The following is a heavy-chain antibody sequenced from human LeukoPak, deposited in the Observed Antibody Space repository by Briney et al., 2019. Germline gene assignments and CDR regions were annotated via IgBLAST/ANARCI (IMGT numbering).Heavy chain of an antibody. V-gene: IGHV3-30-3*02. CDR3: AKSVAAAGTDY. CDR2: ISYDGSNK. Sequence: GGSLRLSCAASGFTFSSYAMHWVRQAPGKGLEWVAVISYDGSNKYYADSVKGRFTISRDNSKNTLYLQMNSLRAEDTAVYYCAKSVAAAGTDYWGQGTLVTVSS. J-gene: IGHJ4*02. D-gene: IGHD6-13*01. CDR1: GFTFSSYA.